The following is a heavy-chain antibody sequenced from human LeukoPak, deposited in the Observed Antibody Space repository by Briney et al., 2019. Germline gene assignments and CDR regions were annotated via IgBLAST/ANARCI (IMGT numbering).Heavy chain of an antibody. CDR2: ISSSGSST. CDR1: GFTSSDYY. D-gene: IGHD6-19*01. V-gene: IGHV3-11*01. Sequence: PGGSLRLSCAASGFTSSDYYMSWIRQAPGKGLEWVSYISSSGSSTFYADSVKGRFAISRDNTKNSLYLQMNSLRAEDTAVYYCARVISSGYSPFDYWGQGSLVTVSS. J-gene: IGHJ4*02. CDR3: ARVISSGYSPFDY.